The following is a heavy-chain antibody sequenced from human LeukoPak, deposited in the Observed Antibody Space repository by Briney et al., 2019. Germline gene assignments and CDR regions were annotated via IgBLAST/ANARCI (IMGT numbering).Heavy chain of an antibody. CDR3: AKDRGSSGWYIFDN. Sequence: GGSLRLSCAASGFTFSSYGMHWVRQVPGKGLEWVAVISYDGSNKYYADSVKGRFTISRDNSKNTLYLQMNSLRAEDTAVNYCAKDRGSSGWYIFDNWGQGTLVTVSS. V-gene: IGHV3-30*18. D-gene: IGHD6-19*01. CDR1: GFTFSSYG. J-gene: IGHJ4*02. CDR2: ISYDGSNK.